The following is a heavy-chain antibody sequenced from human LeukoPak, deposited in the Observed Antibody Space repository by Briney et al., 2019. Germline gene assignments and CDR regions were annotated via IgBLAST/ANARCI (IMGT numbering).Heavy chain of an antibody. CDR1: GGSISSSNW. J-gene: IGHJ4*02. CDR2: IYHSGST. Sequence: SGTLSLTCAVSGGSISSSNWRRWVRQPPGKGLEWIGEIYHSGSTNYNPSLKRRLTIPIDNPKNHFSLDLSSVIAGDAAVFYCAGGYSSGWYVDYWGQGTLVSVSS. V-gene: IGHV4-4*02. D-gene: IGHD6-19*01. CDR3: AGGYSSGWYVDY.